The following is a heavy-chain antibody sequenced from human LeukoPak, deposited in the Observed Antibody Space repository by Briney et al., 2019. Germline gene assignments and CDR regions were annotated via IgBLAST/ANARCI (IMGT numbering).Heavy chain of an antibody. V-gene: IGHV4-61*02. Sequence: SETLSLTCTVSGGSISSGRYYWSWIRQPAGKGLEWIGRIYTSGSTNYNPSLKSRVTISVDTSKNQFSLKLSSVTAADTAVYYCARDPDYDFWSGGHMDVWGKGTTVTVSS. CDR2: IYTSGST. J-gene: IGHJ6*03. CDR1: GGSISSGRYY. D-gene: IGHD3-3*01. CDR3: ARDPDYDFWSGGHMDV.